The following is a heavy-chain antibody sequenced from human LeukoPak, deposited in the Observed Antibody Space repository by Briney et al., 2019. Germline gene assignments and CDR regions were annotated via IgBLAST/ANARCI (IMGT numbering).Heavy chain of an antibody. CDR3: AKAGYCSGGSCRYYFDY. D-gene: IGHD2-15*01. CDR1: GGTFSSYA. Sequence: GSSVKVSCKASGGTFSSYAISWVRQAPGQGLEWMGRIIPIFGTANYAQKFQGRVTITTDESTSTAYMELSSLRSEDTAVYYCAKAGYCSGGSCRYYFDYWGQGTLVTVS. CDR2: IIPIFGTA. V-gene: IGHV1-69*05. J-gene: IGHJ4*02.